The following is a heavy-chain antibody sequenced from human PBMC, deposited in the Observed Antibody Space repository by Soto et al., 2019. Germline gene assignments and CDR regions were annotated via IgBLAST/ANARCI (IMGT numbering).Heavy chain of an antibody. J-gene: IGHJ6*02. D-gene: IGHD2-8*01. CDR1: GFTFSSYA. CDR3: ASQEGYCTNGVCWDYSYYGMDV. Sequence: GGSLRLSCAASGFTFSSYAMHWVRQAPGKGLEWVAVISYDGSNKYYADSVKGRFTISRDNSKNTLYLQMNSLRAEDTAVYYCASQEGYCTNGVCWDYSYYGMDVWGQGTTVTVSS. CDR2: ISYDGSNK. V-gene: IGHV3-30-3*01.